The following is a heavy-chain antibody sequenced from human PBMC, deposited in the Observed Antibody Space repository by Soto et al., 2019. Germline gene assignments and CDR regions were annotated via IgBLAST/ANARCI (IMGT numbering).Heavy chain of an antibody. CDR2: ISWNSASI. D-gene: IGHD3-10*01. CDR1: GFTFEDYA. V-gene: IGHV3-9*01. CDR3: AKDISPFYYVWGSQIYGMDV. Sequence: EVQLVESGGGLVQPARSLRLSCAGSGFTFEDYAMHWVRQAPGKGLEWVSGISWNSASIGYADSVKGRFTIARDNAKNSLYLQMNSLRPEDTAFYYCAKDISPFYYVWGSQIYGMDVWGQGTTVTVSS. J-gene: IGHJ6*02.